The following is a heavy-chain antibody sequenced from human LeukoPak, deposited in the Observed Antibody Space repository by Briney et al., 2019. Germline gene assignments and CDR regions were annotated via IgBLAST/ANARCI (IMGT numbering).Heavy chain of an antibody. CDR3: AKERDELNFDY. CDR1: GFTFSSYG. D-gene: IGHD1-26*01. CDR2: ISYDGSNK. Sequence: TGGSLRLSCAASGFTFSSYGMLWVRKAPGKGLEWVAVISYDGSNKYYADSVKGRFTISRDNSKNTLYLQMNSLRAEDTAVYYCAKERDELNFDYWGQGTLVTVSS. J-gene: IGHJ4*02. V-gene: IGHV3-30*18.